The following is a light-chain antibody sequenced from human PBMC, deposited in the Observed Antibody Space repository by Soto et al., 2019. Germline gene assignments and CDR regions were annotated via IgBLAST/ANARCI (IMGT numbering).Light chain of an antibody. CDR2: LKSDGSH. V-gene: IGLV4-69*01. CDR1: SGHSSYA. J-gene: IGLJ2*01. CDR3: QTGGTGILV. Sequence: QAVVTQSPSASASLGASVKLTCTLSSGHSSYAIAWHQQQPEKGPRYLMKLKSDGSHSKGDGIPDRFSGSSSGAERYLTISSSQSDDEADYYCQTGGTGILVFVGGTKLTVL.